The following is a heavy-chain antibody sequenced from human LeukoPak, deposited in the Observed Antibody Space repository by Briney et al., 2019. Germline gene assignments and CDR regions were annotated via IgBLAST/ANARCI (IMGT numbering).Heavy chain of an antibody. V-gene: IGHV1-69*06. CDR1: GGTFSSYA. CDR3: ARDRGDTMVRGVNTIDY. J-gene: IGHJ4*02. CDR2: IIPIFGTA. Sequence: SVKVSCKASGGTFSSYAISWVRQAPGQGLEWMGGIIPIFGTANYAQKFQGRVTITADKSTSTAYMELSSLRSEDTAVYYCARDRGDTMVRGVNTIDYWGQGTLVTVSS. D-gene: IGHD3-10*01.